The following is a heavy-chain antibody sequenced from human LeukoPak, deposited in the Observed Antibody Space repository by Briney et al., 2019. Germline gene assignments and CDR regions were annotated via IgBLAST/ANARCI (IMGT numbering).Heavy chain of an antibody. CDR2: IKQDGSEK. CDR1: GFTFSSYA. D-gene: IGHD1-20*01. V-gene: IGHV3-7*01. CDR3: ASCDSWKYAY. Sequence: QAGGSLRLSCAASGFTFSSYAMSWVRQAPGKGLEWVANIKQDGSEKYYVDSVKGRFTISRDNAKNSLYLQMNSLRAEDTAIYYCASCDSWKYAYWGQGTLVTVSS. J-gene: IGHJ4*02.